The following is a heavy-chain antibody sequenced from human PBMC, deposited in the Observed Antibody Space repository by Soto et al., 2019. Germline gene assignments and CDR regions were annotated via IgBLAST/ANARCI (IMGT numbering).Heavy chain of an antibody. CDR2: TYYSGST. D-gene: IGHD3-3*01. CDR3: ARDGPLRFMEWSRNYYYGMDV. Sequence: SETLSLTCTVSGGSISSGDYYWSWIRQPPGKGLEWIGYTYYSGSTYYNPSLKSRVTISVHASKNQFSLKVSSVTAADTAVYYCARDGPLRFMEWSRNYYYGMDVWGQGTTVTVSS. J-gene: IGHJ6*02. CDR1: GGSISSGDYY. V-gene: IGHV4-30-4*01.